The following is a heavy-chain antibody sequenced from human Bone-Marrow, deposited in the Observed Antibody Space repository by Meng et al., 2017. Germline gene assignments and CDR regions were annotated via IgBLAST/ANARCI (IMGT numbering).Heavy chain of an antibody. CDR3: ARDYYDSSGYYKLGY. CDR1: GFTVSSNY. D-gene: IGHD3-22*01. CDR2: IYSGGST. V-gene: IGHV3-53*01. Sequence: VQLVESGGGVVQPGRSLRLSCAASGFTVSSNYMSWVRQAPGKGLEWVSVIYSGGSTYYADSVKGRFTISRDNSKNTLYLQMNSLRAEDTAVYYCARDYYDSSGYYKLGYWSQGTLVTVSS. J-gene: IGHJ4*02.